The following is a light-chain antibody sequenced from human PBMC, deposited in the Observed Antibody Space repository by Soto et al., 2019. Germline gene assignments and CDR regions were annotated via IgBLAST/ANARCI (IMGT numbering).Light chain of an antibody. CDR1: QTISSL. CDR2: AAS. J-gene: IGKJ1*01. V-gene: IGKV1-12*01. CDR3: QQANSFPQT. Sequence: DIQMTQSPSTVSGSVGDRVTITCRASQTISSLLSWYQQKPGKAPKLLIYAASTLQSGVPSRFSGRGFGTDFTLTITSLQPEDFATYYCQQANSFPQTFGQGTKVDI.